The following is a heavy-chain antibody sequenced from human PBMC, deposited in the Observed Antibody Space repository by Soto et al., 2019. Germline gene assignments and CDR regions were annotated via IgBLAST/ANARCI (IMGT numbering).Heavy chain of an antibody. CDR2: ISYDGSNK. CDR3: ATGDGYNYSAFDI. D-gene: IGHD5-12*01. CDR1: GFTFSSYG. J-gene: IGHJ3*02. V-gene: IGHV3-30*03. Sequence: GGSLRLSCAASGFTFSSYGMHWVRQAPGKGLEWVAVISYDGSNKYYADSVKGRFTISRDNSKHTLYLQMNSLRAEDTAVYYCATGDGYNYSAFDIWGQGTMGTVSS.